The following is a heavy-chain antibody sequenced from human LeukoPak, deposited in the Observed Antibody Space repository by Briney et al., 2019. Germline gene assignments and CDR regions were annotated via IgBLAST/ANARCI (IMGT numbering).Heavy chain of an antibody. Sequence: GGSLRLSCAASGFTFSSYAMSWVRQAPGKGLEWVSFISSTGGTIYYADSVKGRFTVSRDNSKNTLYLQMNSLRAEDTAVYYCAKDAYYYDSSGYFDYWGQGTLVTVSS. D-gene: IGHD3-22*01. CDR3: AKDAYYYDSSGYFDY. CDR1: GFTFSSYA. CDR2: ISSTGGTI. V-gene: IGHV3-23*01. J-gene: IGHJ4*02.